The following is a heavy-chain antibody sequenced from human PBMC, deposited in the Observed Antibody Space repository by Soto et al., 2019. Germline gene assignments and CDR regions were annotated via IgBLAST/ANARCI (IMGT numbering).Heavy chain of an antibody. CDR2: INDSGST. D-gene: IGHD3-16*01. CDR3: QGGDF. J-gene: IGHJ4*02. Sequence: SETLSLTCAVSGGSFRGYFWSWIRQSPDKGLEWIGEINDSGSTYYNPSFKSRLTISVDTSTSQISLRLTSVTAADSAVYYCQGGDFWGQGTRVTVSS. V-gene: IGHV4-34*01. CDR1: GGSFRGYF.